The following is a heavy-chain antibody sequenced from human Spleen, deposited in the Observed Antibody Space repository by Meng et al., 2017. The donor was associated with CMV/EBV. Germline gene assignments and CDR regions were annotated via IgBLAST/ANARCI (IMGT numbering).Heavy chain of an antibody. Sequence: GESLKISCAASGFTFSNYEMNWVRQAPGKGLEWVSYITTSGSTIYYADSVKGRFTISRDNAKNSLYLQMSGLRAEDTAFYYCARDQRDGSSWTEYWGQGTLVTVSS. D-gene: IGHD3-22*01. CDR3: ARDQRDGSSWTEY. CDR1: GFTFSNYE. CDR2: ITTSGSTI. J-gene: IGHJ4*02. V-gene: IGHV3-48*03.